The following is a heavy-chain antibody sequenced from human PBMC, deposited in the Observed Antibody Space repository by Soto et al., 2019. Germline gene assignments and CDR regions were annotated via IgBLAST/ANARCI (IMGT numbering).Heavy chain of an antibody. CDR1: GFTFSSYS. V-gene: IGHV3-21*01. J-gene: IGHJ6*02. CDR3: GRCRTDSYAMDV. D-gene: IGHD1-1*01. Sequence: GGSLRLSCAASGFTFSSYSMNWVRQAPGKGLEWVSSISSSSSYIYYADSVKGRFTISRDNAKNSLYLQMNSLRAEDTAVYYCGRCRTDSYAMDVWGQGTTVTVSS. CDR2: ISSSSSYI.